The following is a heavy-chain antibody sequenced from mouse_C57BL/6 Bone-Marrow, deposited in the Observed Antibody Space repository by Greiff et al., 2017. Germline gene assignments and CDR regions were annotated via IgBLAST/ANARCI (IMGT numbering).Heavy chain of an antibody. CDR1: GYTFTDYY. CDR2: INPNNGGT. CDR3: AREGITTVVEDY. J-gene: IGHJ2*01. D-gene: IGHD1-1*01. V-gene: IGHV1-26*01. Sequence: EVQLQQSGPELVKPGASVKISCKASGYTFTDYYMNWVKQSHGKSLEWIGDINPNNGGTSYNQKFKGKATLTVDKSSSTAYMELRSLTSKDSAVYYCAREGITTVVEDYWGQGTTLTVSS.